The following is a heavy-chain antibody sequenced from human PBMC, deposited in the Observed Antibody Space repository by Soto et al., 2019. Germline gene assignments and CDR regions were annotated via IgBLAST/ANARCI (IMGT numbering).Heavy chain of an antibody. D-gene: IGHD3-10*02. CDR2: MSYDGSDT. J-gene: IGHJ4*02. CDR3: TIVRVADSALDH. CDR1: GFIFCNNG. V-gene: IGHV3-30*02. Sequence: PGGSLRLSCVGSGFIFCNNGMHWVRQTPGKGLEWVAFMSYDGSDTFYADSVKGRFTISRDNSKNTLFLHMSNLRAEDTAMYYCTIVRVADSALDHWGQGTLVTVSS.